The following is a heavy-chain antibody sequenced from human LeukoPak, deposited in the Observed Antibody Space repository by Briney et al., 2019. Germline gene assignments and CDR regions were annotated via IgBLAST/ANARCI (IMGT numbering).Heavy chain of an antibody. CDR2: ISSSSSYI. J-gene: IGHJ6*03. D-gene: IGHD2-2*01. V-gene: IGHV3-21*01. Sequence: PGGSLRLSCAASGFTFSSYSMNWVRQAPGKGLEWVSSISSSSSYIYYAESVKGRFTISRDNAKNSLYLQMNSLRAEDTAVYYCARDGGDIVVVPAAADYYMDVWGKGTTVTISS. CDR3: ARDGGDIVVVPAAADYYMDV. CDR1: GFTFSSYS.